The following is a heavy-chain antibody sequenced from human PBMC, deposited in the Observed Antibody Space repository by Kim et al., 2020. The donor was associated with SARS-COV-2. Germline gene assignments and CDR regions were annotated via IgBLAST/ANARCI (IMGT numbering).Heavy chain of an antibody. CDR3: ARGGRRGVAATREDYYYYGMDV. CDR1: GGSFSGYY. Sequence: SETLSLTCAVYGGSFSGYYWSWIRQPPGKGLEWIGEINHSGSTNYNPSLKSRVTISVDTSKNQFSLKLSSVTAADTAVYYCARGGRRGVAATREDYYYYGMDVWGQGTTVTVSS. V-gene: IGHV4-34*01. D-gene: IGHD2-15*01. CDR2: INHSGST. J-gene: IGHJ6*02.